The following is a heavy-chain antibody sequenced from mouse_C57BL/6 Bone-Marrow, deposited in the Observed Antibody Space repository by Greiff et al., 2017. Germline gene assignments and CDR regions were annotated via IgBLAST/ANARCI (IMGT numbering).Heavy chain of an antibody. CDR1: GYTFTTYP. V-gene: IGHV1-47*01. J-gene: IGHJ2*01. CDR3: ARSNTIFYYFDY. D-gene: IGHD5-1-1*01. Sequence: VQLLQSGAELVKPGASVKMSCTASGYTFTTYPIEWMQQNPGKSLEWIGTFHPYNDDTKYTEKFKGKATLTVDKSSNTVYLELSRLTSDDSAVYYSARSNTIFYYFDYWGQGTTLTVSS. CDR2: FHPYNDDT.